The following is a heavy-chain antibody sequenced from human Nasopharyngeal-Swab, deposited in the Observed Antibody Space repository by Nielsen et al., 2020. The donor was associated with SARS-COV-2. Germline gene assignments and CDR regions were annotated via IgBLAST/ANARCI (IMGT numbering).Heavy chain of an antibody. Sequence: GGSLRLSCKGSGYSFTSYWIGWVRQMPGKGLEWMGIIYPGDSDTRYSPSFQGQVTISADKSFSTAYLQWSSLKASDTAMYYCARQMDYYGSGSPPGYWGQGTLVTVSS. J-gene: IGHJ4*02. CDR1: GYSFTSYW. CDR3: ARQMDYYGSGSPPGY. CDR2: IYPGDSDT. D-gene: IGHD3-10*01. V-gene: IGHV5-51*01.